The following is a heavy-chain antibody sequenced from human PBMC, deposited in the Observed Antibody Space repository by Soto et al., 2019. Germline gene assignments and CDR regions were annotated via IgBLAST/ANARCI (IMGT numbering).Heavy chain of an antibody. Sequence: QITLKESGPTLVKPTQTLTLTCTFSGFSLSTSGVSVGWIRQPPGKALEWLALIYWDDDKRYSPSLKSRLTITKDTSKNQVVLTMTNMDPVDTAKYYCAHSGTTVTTWSWFDPWGQGTLVTVSS. D-gene: IGHD4-17*01. CDR2: IYWDDDK. V-gene: IGHV2-5*02. CDR1: GFSLSTSGVS. J-gene: IGHJ5*02. CDR3: AHSGTTVTTWSWFDP.